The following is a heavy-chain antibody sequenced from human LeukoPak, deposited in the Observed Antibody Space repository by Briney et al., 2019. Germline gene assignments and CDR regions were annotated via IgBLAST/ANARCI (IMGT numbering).Heavy chain of an antibody. CDR2: IRTGGTT. Sequence: PGGSLRLSCTTSGFTFSDYVLTWVCQAPGKGLEWVSFIRTGGTTEYAASVKGRFTISRDDSKSIAYLQMNSLETEDTAVYYCTRWVVNSNLDYWGQGTLVTVSS. D-gene: IGHD5-18*01. CDR3: TRWVVNSNLDY. J-gene: IGHJ4*02. CDR1: GFTFSDYV. V-gene: IGHV3-49*04.